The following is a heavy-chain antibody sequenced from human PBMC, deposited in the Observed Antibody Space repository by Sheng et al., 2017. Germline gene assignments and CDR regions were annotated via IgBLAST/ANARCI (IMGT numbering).Heavy chain of an antibody. D-gene: IGHD6-13*01. CDR2: IYYSGST. J-gene: IGHJ5*02. V-gene: IGHV4-39*07. Sequence: QLQLQESGPGLVKPSETLSLTCTVSGGSISSSSYYWGWIRQPPGKGLEWIGSIYYSGSTYYNPSLKSRVTISVDTSKNQFSLKLSSVTAADTAVYYCARDLYAAAGMTNPWGQGTLVTVSS. CDR3: ARDLYAAAGMTNP. CDR1: GGSISSSSYY.